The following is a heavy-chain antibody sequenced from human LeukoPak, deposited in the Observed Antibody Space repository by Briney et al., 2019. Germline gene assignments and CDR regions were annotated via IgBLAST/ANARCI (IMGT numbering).Heavy chain of an antibody. CDR2: IRNDGSKK. J-gene: IGHJ4*02. CDR1: GFTFSSFG. Sequence: GGSLRLSCEASGFTFSSFGMHWVRQAPGKGLEWVAFIRNDGSKKYYADSVKGRFTISRDNSKNTLYLQMNSLGAEDTAVYYCAKGSGSSLDIDYWGQGTLVTVSS. D-gene: IGHD5-18*01. CDR3: AKGSGSSLDIDY. V-gene: IGHV3-30*02.